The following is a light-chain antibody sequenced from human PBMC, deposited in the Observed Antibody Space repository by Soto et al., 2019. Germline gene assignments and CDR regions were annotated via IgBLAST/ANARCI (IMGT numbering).Light chain of an antibody. CDR2: GAA. CDR1: HKVSSN. V-gene: IGKV3-15*01. Sequence: EIVMTQSPAPLSVSPGERAPLSCGARHKVSSNLAWYQQKPRRAPRLLMYGAATRATGSPARFSGSGSGTEFTLPISSRQSEEVAVTYCRQYGDTPRTFGQGTKVDIK. J-gene: IGKJ1*01. CDR3: RQYGDTPRT.